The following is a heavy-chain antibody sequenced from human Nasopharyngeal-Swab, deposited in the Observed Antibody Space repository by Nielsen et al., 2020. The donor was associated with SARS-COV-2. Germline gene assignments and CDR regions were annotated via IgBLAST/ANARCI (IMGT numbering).Heavy chain of an antibody. J-gene: IGHJ4*02. D-gene: IGHD3-22*01. CDR3: ASNYDSGGFYDYRVQVH. CDR2: INTNTGFP. V-gene: IGHV7-4-1*02. Sequence: WVRQAPGPGLEWMGWINTNTGFPTYARDFTGRFVLSLDTSVTTAYPEISGLKAEDTAIYYCASNYDSGGFYDYRVQVHWGQGTLVTVSS.